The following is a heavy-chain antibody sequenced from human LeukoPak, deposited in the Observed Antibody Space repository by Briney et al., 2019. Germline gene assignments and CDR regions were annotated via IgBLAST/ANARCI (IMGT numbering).Heavy chain of an antibody. V-gene: IGHV3-30*02. CDR1: VFNLSYYS. D-gene: IGHD3-10*01. Sequence: GGSLRLSCAASVFNLSYYSMHRVRQAPGKGLEWVAFIRYVGSSQFYAHSVQGRFTISRDNSKNKVFLQMNSLRAEDSALYYGAKDVWPSGSYSILDHWGQGALVTVSS. CDR3: AKDVWPSGSYSILDH. J-gene: IGHJ4*02. CDR2: IRYVGSSQ.